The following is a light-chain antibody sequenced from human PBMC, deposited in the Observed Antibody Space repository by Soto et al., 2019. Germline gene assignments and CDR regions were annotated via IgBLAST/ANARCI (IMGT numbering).Light chain of an antibody. V-gene: IGKV1-5*03. CDR3: QQYRSYWS. Sequence: DIQMTQSPSSLSASVGDSLPNTCRASQYISTYLNWYHQKPGKAPKLLICKASALESGVPARFSGSGSGTEFTLTISGLQPDDFATYYCQQYRSYWSFGQGTKVDIK. CDR2: KAS. J-gene: IGKJ1*01. CDR1: QYISTY.